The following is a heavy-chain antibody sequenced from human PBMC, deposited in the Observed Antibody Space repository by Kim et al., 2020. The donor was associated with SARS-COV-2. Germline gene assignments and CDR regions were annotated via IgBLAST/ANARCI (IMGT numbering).Heavy chain of an antibody. CDR3: ARDRRDTAMVYYFDY. Sequence: PALKSRVTRSADTSKNQFSLRLGSVTAADTAVYYCARDRRDTAMVYYFDYWGQGTLVTVSS. D-gene: IGHD5-18*01. V-gene: IGHV4-30-2*04. J-gene: IGHJ4*02.